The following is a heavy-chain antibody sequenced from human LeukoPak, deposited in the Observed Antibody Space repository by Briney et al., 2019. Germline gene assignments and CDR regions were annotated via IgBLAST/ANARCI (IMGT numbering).Heavy chain of an antibody. CDR2: IYYSGST. J-gene: IGHJ4*02. D-gene: IGHD3-16*01. Sequence: SETLPLTCTVSGGSISSYYWSWIRQPPGKGLEWIGYIYYSGSTNYNPSLKSRVTISVDTSKNQFSLKLSSVTAADTAVYYCAAQLGERLPGDYWGQGTLVTVSS. V-gene: IGHV4-59*08. CDR3: AAQLGERLPGDY. CDR1: GGSISSYY.